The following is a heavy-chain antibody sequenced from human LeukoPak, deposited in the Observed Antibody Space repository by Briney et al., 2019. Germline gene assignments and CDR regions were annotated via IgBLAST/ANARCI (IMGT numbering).Heavy chain of an antibody. J-gene: IGHJ4*01. CDR2: IYYSGST. CDR3: AGNTIAAAGSFDY. D-gene: IGHD6-13*01. V-gene: IGHV4-59*01. CDR1: GGSISSYY. Sequence: PSETLSLTCTVSGGSISSYYWSWIRQPPGKGLEWIGYIYYSGSTNYNPSLKSRVTISVDTSKNQFSLKLSSVTAADTAVYYCAGNTIAAAGSFDYWGHGTLVTVSS.